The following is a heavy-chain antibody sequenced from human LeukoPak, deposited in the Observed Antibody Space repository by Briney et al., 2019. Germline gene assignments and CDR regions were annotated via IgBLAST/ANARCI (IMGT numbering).Heavy chain of an antibody. D-gene: IGHD4-17*01. V-gene: IGHV3-23*01. CDR2: ISGGGGST. J-gene: IGHJ5*02. Sequence: GGSLRLSCAASGFTFTSYSMNWVRQAPGKGLEWVSTISGGGGSTYYADSVKGRFTISRDNPKNTLYLQVNSLRAEDTAVYYCAKDVSYGDYFPQSNWFDPWGQGTLVTVSS. CDR1: GFTFTSYS. CDR3: AKDVSYGDYFPQSNWFDP.